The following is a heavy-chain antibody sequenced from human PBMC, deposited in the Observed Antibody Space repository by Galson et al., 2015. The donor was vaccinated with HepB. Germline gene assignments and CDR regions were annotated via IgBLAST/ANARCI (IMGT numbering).Heavy chain of an antibody. CDR2: ISGSGDYI. CDR3: VRDYRPDLGSGNYFPNFFDP. J-gene: IGHJ5*02. Sequence: SLRLSCAASGFNFSSYRMNWVRQAPGKGLEWVSSISGSGDYIYYADSLKGRFTISRDNAKNSLFLQMDSLRAEDTAVYYCVRDYRPDLGSGNYFPNFFDPWGQGTRVTVSS. CDR1: GFNFSSYR. V-gene: IGHV3-21*01. D-gene: IGHD3-10*01.